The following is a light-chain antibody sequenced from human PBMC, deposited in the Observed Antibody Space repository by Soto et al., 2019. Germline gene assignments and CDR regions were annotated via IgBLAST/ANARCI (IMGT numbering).Light chain of an antibody. J-gene: IGKJ4*01. Sequence: DIQMTQSPSSLSASVGDRVTITCRASQSISTNLAWYQQKPGKTPHLLIYKASTLQSGVPSRFSGSGFGTDFTLAVNSLQPDDFATYFCQHYNEYPLSFGGGTTLEIK. V-gene: IGKV1-5*03. CDR3: QHYNEYPLS. CDR2: KAS. CDR1: QSISTN.